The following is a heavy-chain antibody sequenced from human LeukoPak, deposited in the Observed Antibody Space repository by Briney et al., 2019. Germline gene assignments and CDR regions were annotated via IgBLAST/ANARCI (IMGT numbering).Heavy chain of an antibody. CDR2: IYTSGST. Sequence: PSETLSLTCTVSGDSISSGSYYWSWIRQPAGKGLEWIGRIYTSGSTNYNPSLKSRVTISVDTSKNQFSLKLSSVTAADTAVYYCAREAGYYYDSSGRRSDYWGQGTLVTVSS. D-gene: IGHD3-22*01. CDR3: AREAGYYYDSSGRRSDY. CDR1: GDSISSGSYY. V-gene: IGHV4-61*02. J-gene: IGHJ4*02.